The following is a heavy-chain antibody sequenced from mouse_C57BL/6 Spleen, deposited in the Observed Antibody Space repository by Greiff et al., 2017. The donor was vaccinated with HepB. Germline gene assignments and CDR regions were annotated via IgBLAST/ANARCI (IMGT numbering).Heavy chain of an antibody. D-gene: IGHD2-5*01. V-gene: IGHV1-69*01. CDR3: ARGDYRNYSYYFDY. CDR2: IDPSDSYT. J-gene: IGHJ2*01. Sequence: QVQLQQPGAELVMPGASVKLSCKASGYTFTSYWMHWVKQRPGQGLEWIGEIDPSDSYTNYNQKFKGKSTLTVDKSSSTAYMQLSSLTSEDSAVYYCARGDYRNYSYYFDYWGQGTTLTVSS. CDR1: GYTFTSYW.